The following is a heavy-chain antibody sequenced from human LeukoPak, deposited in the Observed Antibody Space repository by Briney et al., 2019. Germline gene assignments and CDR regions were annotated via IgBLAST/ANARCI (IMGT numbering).Heavy chain of an antibody. CDR1: GGTFSSYA. V-gene: IGHV1-69*13. CDR3: ARYIAVAGYFDY. D-gene: IGHD6-19*01. Sequence: SVKVSCKASGGTFSSYAISWVRQAPGQGLEWMGGIIPIFCTANYAQKFQARVTITADESTSTAYMELSSLRSEDTAVYYCARYIAVAGYFDYWGQGTLVTVSS. J-gene: IGHJ4*02. CDR2: IIPIFCTA.